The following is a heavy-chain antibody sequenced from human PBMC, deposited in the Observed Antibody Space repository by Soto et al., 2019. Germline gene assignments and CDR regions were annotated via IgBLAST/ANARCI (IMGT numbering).Heavy chain of an antibody. V-gene: IGHV1-2*02. J-gene: IGHJ5*02. Sequence: GASVKVSCKASGYTFTGYYMHWVRQAPGQGLEWMGWINPNSGGTNYAQKFQGRVTMTRDTSISTAYMELSRLRSDDTAVYYCARESTVYSSSSKNWFDPWGQGTLVTVSS. D-gene: IGHD6-6*01. CDR1: GYTFTGYY. CDR2: INPNSGGT. CDR3: ARESTVYSSSSKNWFDP.